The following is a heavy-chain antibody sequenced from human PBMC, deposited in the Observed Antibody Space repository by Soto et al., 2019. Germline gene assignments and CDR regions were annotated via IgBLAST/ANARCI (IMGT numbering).Heavy chain of an antibody. Sequence: PGGSLRLSCAASGFTFSSYSMNWVRQAPGKGLEWVSSISSSSYIYYADSVKGRFTISRDNAKNSLYLQMNSLRAEDTAVYYCARDPLRFLEWLPPYYFDYWGQGTLVTVSS. CDR3: ARDPLRFLEWLPPYYFDY. J-gene: IGHJ4*02. CDR2: ISSSSYI. V-gene: IGHV3-21*01. CDR1: GFTFSSYS. D-gene: IGHD3-3*01.